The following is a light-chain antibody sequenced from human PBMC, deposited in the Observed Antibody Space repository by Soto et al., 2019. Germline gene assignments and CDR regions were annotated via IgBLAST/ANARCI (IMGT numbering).Light chain of an antibody. CDR2: EVS. V-gene: IGLV2-23*02. CDR3: CSYAGSNTPG. Sequence: QSVLTQPASVSGSPGQSITISCTGTSSDVGSYNFVSWYQQHPDKASKLMIYEVSKRPSGVSNRFSGSKSGNTASLTISGLQPEDEADYYCCSYAGSNTPGFGTGTKVTVL. J-gene: IGLJ1*01. CDR1: SSDVGSYNF.